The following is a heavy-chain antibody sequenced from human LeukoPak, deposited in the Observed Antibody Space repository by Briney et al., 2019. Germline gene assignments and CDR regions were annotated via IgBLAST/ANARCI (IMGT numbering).Heavy chain of an antibody. CDR3: ARELEAAAGH. CDR1: GYSISSGYY. CDR2: IYHSGST. V-gene: IGHV4-38-2*02. Sequence: PSETLSLTCTVSGYSISSGYYWGWIRQPPGKGLEWIGSIYHSGSTYYNPSLKSRVTISVDTSKNQFSLKLSSVTAADTAVYYCARELEAAAGHWGQGTLVTVSS. D-gene: IGHD6-13*01. J-gene: IGHJ4*02.